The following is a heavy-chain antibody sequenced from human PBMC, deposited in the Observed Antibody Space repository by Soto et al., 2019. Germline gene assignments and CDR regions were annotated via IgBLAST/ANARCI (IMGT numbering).Heavy chain of an antibody. CDR3: ARDRHYYGSGSGPQDY. CDR2: INWNGGST. CDR1: GFTFDDYG. J-gene: IGHJ4*02. D-gene: IGHD3-10*01. Sequence: PGGSLRLSCAASGFTFDDYGMSWVRQARGKGLEWVSGINWNGGSTGYADSVKGRFTISRDNAKNSLYLQMNSLRAEDTALYYCARDRHYYGSGSGPQDYWGQGTLVTVSS. V-gene: IGHV3-20*04.